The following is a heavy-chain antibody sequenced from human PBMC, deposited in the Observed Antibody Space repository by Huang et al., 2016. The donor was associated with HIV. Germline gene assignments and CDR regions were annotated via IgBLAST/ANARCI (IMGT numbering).Heavy chain of an antibody. CDR2: VYKREST. CDR3: ASQHIGAAATWF. D-gene: IGHD6-13*01. V-gene: IGHV4-39*01. CDR1: GDFISSTNYY. Sequence: QLQLQESGPGQVKPSETLSLTCTVSGDFISSTNYYWGWIRQSPGKGLEWVGRVYKRESTNDNPALKSRVTLAVDTSRNQLSLRLNSVTAADTAVYYCASQHIGAAATWFWGRGTQVAVSS. J-gene: IGHJ4*02.